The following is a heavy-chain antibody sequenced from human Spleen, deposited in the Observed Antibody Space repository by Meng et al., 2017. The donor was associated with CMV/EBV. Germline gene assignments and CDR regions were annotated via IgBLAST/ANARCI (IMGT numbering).Heavy chain of an antibody. CDR2: VSAENGDT. CDR1: GYNCDIYG. V-gene: IGHV1-18*01. J-gene: IGHJ4*02. CDR3: ARAGAAVTTHFDF. D-gene: IGHD4-17*01. Sequence: QIQLVQSGPEFRRPGASVKVSCKAFGYNCDIYGITWVRQAPGQGLEWVGWVSAENGDTDYGQKFQGRVTVTADTFTNTAYMEMRSLRSDDSAMYYCARAGAAVTTHFDFWGQGTLVTVSS.